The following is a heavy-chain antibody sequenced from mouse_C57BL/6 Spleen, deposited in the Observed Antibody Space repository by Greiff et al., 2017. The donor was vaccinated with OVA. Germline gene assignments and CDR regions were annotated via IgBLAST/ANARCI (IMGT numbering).Heavy chain of an antibody. CDR1: GYTFTSYW. Sequence: QVQLKQPGAELVKPGASVKMSCKASGYTFTSYWITWVKQRPGQGLEWIGDIYPGSGSTNYNEKFKSKATLTVDTSSSTAYMQLSSLTSEDSAVYYCARNYGSIYYFDYWGQGTTLTVSS. J-gene: IGHJ2*01. CDR3: ARNYGSIYYFDY. CDR2: IYPGSGST. D-gene: IGHD1-1*01. V-gene: IGHV1-55*01.